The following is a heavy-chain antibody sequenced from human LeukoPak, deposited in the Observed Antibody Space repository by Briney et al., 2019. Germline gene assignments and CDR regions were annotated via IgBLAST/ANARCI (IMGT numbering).Heavy chain of an antibody. J-gene: IGHJ4*02. V-gene: IGHV1-69*13. CDR1: GDTFSATA. Sequence: SVKVPCKASGDTFSATAISWVRQAPGQGLEWMGGIIPSWGTTNYAEQFQGRVTITADASTTAAYMELSSLTFEDTAVYYCARGVRRETSEFDYWGQGTLVIVSS. D-gene: IGHD3-10*02. CDR3: ARGVRRETSEFDY. CDR2: IIPSWGTT.